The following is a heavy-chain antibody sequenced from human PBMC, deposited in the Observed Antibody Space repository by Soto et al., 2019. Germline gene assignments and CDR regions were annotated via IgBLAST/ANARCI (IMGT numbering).Heavy chain of an antibody. CDR3: AREAGSGSYYPEDY. CDR2: ISAYNGDT. D-gene: IGHD1-26*01. V-gene: IGHV1-18*04. J-gene: IGHJ4*02. CDR1: GYTFTNYA. Sequence: QVQLVQSGAEAKKPGASVKVSCKASGYTFTNYAITWVRQAPGQGLEWMGWISAYNGDTDYEEKLQDRVTLTRDTATSTVYMELRSLTSDDTAVYYCAREAGSGSYYPEDYWGQGTLVTVSS.